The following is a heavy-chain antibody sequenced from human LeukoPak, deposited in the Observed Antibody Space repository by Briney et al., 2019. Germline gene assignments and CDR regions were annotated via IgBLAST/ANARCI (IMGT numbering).Heavy chain of an antibody. CDR2: IRYDGSNK. CDR3: AKMTSGSYTYFDY. CDR1: GFTFSSYG. Sequence: PGGSLRLSCAASGFTFSSYGMHWVRQAPGKGLEWVAFIRYDGSNKYYADSVKGRFTISRDNSKNTLYLQMNSLRAEDTAVYYCAKMTSGSYTYFDYWGQGTLVTVSS. V-gene: IGHV3-30*02. J-gene: IGHJ4*02. D-gene: IGHD3-10*01.